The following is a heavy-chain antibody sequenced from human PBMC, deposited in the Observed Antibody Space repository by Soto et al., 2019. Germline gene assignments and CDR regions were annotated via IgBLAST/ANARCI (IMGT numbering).Heavy chain of an antibody. CDR1: GYSFTSYW. J-gene: IGHJ6*02. CDR3: AREIAALPSYYYYGMDV. Sequence: GESLKISCKGSGYSFTSYWISWVRQMPGKGLEWMGRIDPSDSYTNYSPSFQGHVTISADKSISTAYLQWSSLKASDTAMYYCAREIAALPSYYYYGMDVWGQGTTVTVSS. V-gene: IGHV5-10-1*01. D-gene: IGHD6-6*01. CDR2: IDPSDSYT.